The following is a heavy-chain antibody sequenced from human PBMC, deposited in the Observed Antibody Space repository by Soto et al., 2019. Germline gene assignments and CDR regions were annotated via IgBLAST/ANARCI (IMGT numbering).Heavy chain of an antibody. J-gene: IGHJ4*02. CDR3: AKDHSPPYYYDSSGPIDY. D-gene: IGHD3-22*01. V-gene: IGHV3-30*18. CDR1: GFTFSSYG. Sequence: QVQLVESGGGVVQPGRSLRLSCAASGFTFSSYGMHWVRQAPGKGLEWVAVISYDGSNKYYADSVKGRFTISRDNSKNTLYLQMNSLRAEDTAVYYCAKDHSPPYYYDSSGPIDYWGQGTLVTVSS. CDR2: ISYDGSNK.